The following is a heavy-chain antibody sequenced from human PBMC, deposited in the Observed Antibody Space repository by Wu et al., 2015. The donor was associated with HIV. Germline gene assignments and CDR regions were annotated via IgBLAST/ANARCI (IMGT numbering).Heavy chain of an antibody. CDR3: ARDIVVMVAATTPLDY. CDR2: ISAYDGNT. Sequence: QVQLVRSGAEVKKPGASVKVSCKASGYTFTSYGISWVRQAPGQGLEWMGWISAYDGNTDYAQNFQGRLTMTTDTPTSTAYMELRSLRSDDTAMYYCARDIVVMVAATTPLDYWGQGTLVTVSS. D-gene: IGHD2-15*01. CDR1: GYTFTSYG. J-gene: IGHJ4*02. V-gene: IGHV1-18*01.